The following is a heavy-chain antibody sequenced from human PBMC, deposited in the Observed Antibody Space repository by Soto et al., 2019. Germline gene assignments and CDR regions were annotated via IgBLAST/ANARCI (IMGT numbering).Heavy chain of an antibody. CDR1: GYTLTSYD. Sequence: ASVKVSCKASGYTLTSYDINWVRQATGQGLEWMGWMNPNSGNTGYAQKFQGRVTMTRNTSISTAYMELSSLRSEETAVYYCAMGVPAANYYYYMDVLGKXTTVTVS. V-gene: IGHV1-8*01. CDR3: AMGVPAANYYYYMDV. D-gene: IGHD2-2*01. CDR2: MNPNSGNT. J-gene: IGHJ6*03.